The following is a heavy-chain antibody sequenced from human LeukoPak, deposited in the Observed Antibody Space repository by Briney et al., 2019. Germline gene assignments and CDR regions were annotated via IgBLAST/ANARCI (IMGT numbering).Heavy chain of an antibody. CDR1: GGSFSGCY. D-gene: IGHD5-18*01. V-gene: IGHV4-34*01. Sequence: SETLSLTCAVYGGSFSGCYWSWIRQPPGKGLEWIGSIYYSKNTYYNPSLKSRVTISADTSKNQFSLTLGSVSATDTAVYYCVSPRGFSYGYFDYWGQGTLVTVSS. CDR2: IYYSKNT. J-gene: IGHJ4*02. CDR3: VSPRGFSYGYFDY.